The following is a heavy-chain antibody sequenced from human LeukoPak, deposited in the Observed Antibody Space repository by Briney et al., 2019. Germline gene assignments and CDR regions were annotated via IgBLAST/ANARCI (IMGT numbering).Heavy chain of an antibody. V-gene: IGHV3-23*01. J-gene: IGHJ6*03. CDR1: GFAFGSEA. CDR3: AKDRGYCTNGVCYRFYMDV. D-gene: IGHD2-8*01. CDR2: ISPGGGTT. Sequence: GGSLRLSCAVSGFAFGSEAMSWVRQSPARGREGVASISPGGGTTYYAGYVKGRFTISRDNSKNTLYLQMNSLRVEDTAVYYCAKDRGYCTNGVCYRFYMDVWGKGTTVTVSS.